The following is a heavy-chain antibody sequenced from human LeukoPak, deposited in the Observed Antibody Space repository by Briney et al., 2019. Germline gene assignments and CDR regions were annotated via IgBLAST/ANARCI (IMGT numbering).Heavy chain of an antibody. J-gene: IGHJ4*02. D-gene: IGHD1-26*01. Sequence: GGSLRLSCAASEFTFSSYGMHWVRQAPGKGLEWVAFIRYDGSNKYYADSVKGRFTISRDNSKNTLYLQMNSLRAEDTAVYYCASHKGATWALGYWGQGTLVTVSS. CDR1: EFTFSSYG. CDR3: ASHKGATWALGY. CDR2: IRYDGSNK. V-gene: IGHV3-30*02.